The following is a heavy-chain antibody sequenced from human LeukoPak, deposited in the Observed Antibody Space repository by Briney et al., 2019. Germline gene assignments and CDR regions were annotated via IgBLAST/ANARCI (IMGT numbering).Heavy chain of an antibody. CDR3: ARDSVAGDFDY. CDR1: GFTFSSYW. V-gene: IGHV3-7*01. J-gene: IGHJ4*02. D-gene: IGHD6-19*01. CDR2: IKQDGSEK. Sequence: RRSLRLSCAASGFTFSSYWMSWVRQAPGKGLEWVANIKQDGSEKYYVDSVKGRFTISRDNAKNSLYLQMNSVRAEDTAVYYCARDSVAGDFDYWGQGTLVTASS.